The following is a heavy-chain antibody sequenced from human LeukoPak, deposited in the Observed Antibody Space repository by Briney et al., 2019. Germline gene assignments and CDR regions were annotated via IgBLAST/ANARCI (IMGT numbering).Heavy chain of an antibody. D-gene: IGHD6-13*01. CDR1: GGSFSGYY. V-gene: IGHV4-34*01. J-gene: IGHJ4*02. Sequence: SETLSLTCAVYGGSFSGYYWSWIRQPPGKGLEWIGEINHSGSTNYNPSLKGRVTISVDTSKNQFSLKLSSVTAADTAVYYCARGGISWIAAPFGYWGQGTLVTVSS. CDR2: INHSGST. CDR3: ARGGISWIAAPFGY.